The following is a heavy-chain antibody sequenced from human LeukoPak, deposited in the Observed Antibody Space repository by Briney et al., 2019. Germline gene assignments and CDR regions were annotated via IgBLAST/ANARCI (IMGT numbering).Heavy chain of an antibody. CDR1: GGTFSSYA. CDR3: GGAFFDSSGLFDY. J-gene: IGHJ4*02. Sequence: ASVKVSCKASGGTFSSYAISWLRQAPGQGLEWMGGIIPIFGTANYAQKFQGRVTITTDESTSTAYMELSSLRSEDTAVYYCGGAFFDSSGLFDYWGQGTLVTVSS. V-gene: IGHV1-69*05. CDR2: IIPIFGTA. D-gene: IGHD3-22*01.